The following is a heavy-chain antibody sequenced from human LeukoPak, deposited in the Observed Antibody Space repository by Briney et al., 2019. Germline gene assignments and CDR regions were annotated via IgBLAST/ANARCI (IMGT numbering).Heavy chain of an antibody. V-gene: IGHV1-2*02. CDR2: INPNSGGT. J-gene: IGHJ4*02. CDR3: ARDKAFAHGDYYYFDY. Sequence: GASVKVSCKASGYTFTGYYMHWVRQAPGQGLEWMGWINPNSGGTNYAQKFQGRVTMTRDTSISTAYMELSRLRSDDTAVYYCARDKAFAHGDYYYFDYWGQGTLVTVSS. D-gene: IGHD4-17*01. CDR1: GYTFTGYY.